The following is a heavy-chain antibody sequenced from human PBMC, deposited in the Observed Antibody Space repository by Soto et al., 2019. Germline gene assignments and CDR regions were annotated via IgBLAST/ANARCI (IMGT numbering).Heavy chain of an antibody. CDR1: GGRFSNCG. J-gene: IGHJ4*02. D-gene: IGHD5-12*01. V-gene: IGHV1-69*13. CDR3: AREGSGYNF. Sequence: SVKVCFKASGGRFSNCGISLVRQAPGQGLEWMGGIVPVFGRPNYAQRFRGRLTITADESTSTGYMELISLRSDDTAVYYCAREGSGYNFWGQGTKVTVSS. CDR2: IVPVFGRP.